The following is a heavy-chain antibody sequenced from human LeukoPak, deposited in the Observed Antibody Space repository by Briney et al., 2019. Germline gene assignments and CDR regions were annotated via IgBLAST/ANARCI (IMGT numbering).Heavy chain of an antibody. V-gene: IGHV3-74*01. D-gene: IGHD1-1*01. CDR1: GFTFSSHW. CDR2: TDSDGRIT. J-gene: IGHJ4*02. Sequence: GGSLRLSCAASGFTFSSHWVHWVRQAPGKGLVWVSRTDSDGRITTYADSVKGRFTISRDNAKNTLYLQMNTLRDEDTAVYYCARDYNWNPPDYWGQGTLVTVSS. CDR3: ARDYNWNPPDY.